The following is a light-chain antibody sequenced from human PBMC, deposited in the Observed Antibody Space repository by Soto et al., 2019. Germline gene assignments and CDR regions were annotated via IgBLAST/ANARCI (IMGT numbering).Light chain of an antibody. Sequence: DIQMTQSPSSLSASVGDRVTITFRARQTSANYINWYQQTSGSAPTLLIYAASGLQSGVPSRFSARGSGTHFVLTISNFQPADSATSFCQQTYTNPQTFGQGTKVDI. CDR1: QTSANY. J-gene: IGKJ1*01. V-gene: IGKV1-39*01. CDR2: AAS. CDR3: QQTYTNPQT.